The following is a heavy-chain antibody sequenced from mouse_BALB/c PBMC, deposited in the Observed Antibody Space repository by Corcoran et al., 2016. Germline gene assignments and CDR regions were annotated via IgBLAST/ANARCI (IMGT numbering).Heavy chain of an antibody. Sequence: EIQLQQYGAELVKPGASVKLSCTASGFNIQDTYMHWVKQRPEQGLEWIGRIDPANGNTIYDPKFQGKATIKADTSSNTAYLQLSSLTSEDTAVYYCANWDWDFDVWGAGTTVTVSS. D-gene: IGHD4-1*01. CDR1: GFNIQDTY. J-gene: IGHJ1*01. CDR3: ANWDWDFDV. CDR2: IDPANGNT. V-gene: IGHV14-3*02.